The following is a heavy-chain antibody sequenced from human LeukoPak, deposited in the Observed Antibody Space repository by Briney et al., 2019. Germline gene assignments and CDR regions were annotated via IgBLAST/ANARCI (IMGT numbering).Heavy chain of an antibody. CDR2: IHYRGSP. CDR1: GGSINTYY. CDR3: ARGGVNYKIAGP. J-gene: IGHJ5*02. Sequence: PSETLSLTCTVPGGSINTYYWSWIRQPPGKGLEWIGNIHYRGSPNYNPSLKSRVTISVDTSKNQFSLKLSSVTAADTAVYYCARGGVNYKIAGPWGQGALVTVSS. V-gene: IGHV4-59*12. D-gene: IGHD3-10*01.